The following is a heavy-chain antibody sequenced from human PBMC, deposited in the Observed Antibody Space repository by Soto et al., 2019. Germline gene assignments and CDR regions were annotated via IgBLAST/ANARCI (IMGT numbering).Heavy chain of an antibody. CDR3: ARQMVTIFGVVPSGMDV. CDR1: GGSISSSSYY. CDR2: IYYSGST. V-gene: IGHV4-39*01. Sequence: PSETLSLTCTVSGGSISSSSYYWGWIRQPPGKGLEWIGSIYYSGSTYYNPSLKSRVTISVDTSKNQFSLKLSSVTAADTAVYYCARQMVTIFGVVPSGMDVWGQGTTVTVSS. D-gene: IGHD3-3*01. J-gene: IGHJ6*02.